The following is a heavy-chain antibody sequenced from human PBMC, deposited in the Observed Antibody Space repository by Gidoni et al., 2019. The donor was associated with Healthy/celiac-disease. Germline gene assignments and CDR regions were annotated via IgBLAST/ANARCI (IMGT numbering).Heavy chain of an antibody. CDR1: GFTLSSYS. J-gene: IGHJ4*02. CDR2: ISSSSSYR. V-gene: IGHV3-21*01. Sequence: EVQLVESGGGLVKPGGSLRLSCAASGFTLSSYSMNWVRQAPGKGLEWVSSISSSSSYRYYADSVKGRFTISRDNAKNSLYLQMNSLRAEDTAVYYCARVDGYNIDYWGQGTLVTVSS. CDR3: ARVDGYNIDY. D-gene: IGHD5-12*01.